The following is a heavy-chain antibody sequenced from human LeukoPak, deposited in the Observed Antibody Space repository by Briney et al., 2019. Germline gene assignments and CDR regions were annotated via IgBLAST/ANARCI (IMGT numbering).Heavy chain of an antibody. J-gene: IGHJ3*02. Sequence: ASVKVSCKAAGYKFTKFYMHSVRQAPGQGLECMGIINPSGGSTSHAQKLQGRVTMTRDTSTSTVYMELSSLRSEDTAVYDCAREKGSAGHDAFDIWGEGTMVTVPS. CDR3: AREKGSAGHDAFDI. V-gene: IGHV1-46*01. CDR2: INPSGGST. D-gene: IGHD6-13*01. CDR1: GYKFTKFY.